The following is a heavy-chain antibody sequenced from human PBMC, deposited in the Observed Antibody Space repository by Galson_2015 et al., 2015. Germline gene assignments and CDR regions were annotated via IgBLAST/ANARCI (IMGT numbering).Heavy chain of an antibody. J-gene: IGHJ6*02. D-gene: IGHD4-17*01. CDR3: ASTTVTNYGMDV. CDR1: GFTFSSYS. V-gene: IGHV3-48*02. Sequence: SLRLSCAASGFTFSSYSMNWVRQAPGKGLEWVSYISSSSSTIYYADSVKGRFTISRDNAKNSLYLQMNSLRDEDTAVYYCASTTVTNYGMDVWGQGTTVTVSS. CDR2: ISSSSSTI.